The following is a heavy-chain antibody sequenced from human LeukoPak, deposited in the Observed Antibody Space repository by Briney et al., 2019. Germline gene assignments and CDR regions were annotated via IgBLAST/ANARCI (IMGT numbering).Heavy chain of an antibody. CDR3: AGGGGYNWFDP. CDR1: GGSISSSSYY. Sequence: SETLSLTCTVSGGSISSSSYYWGWIRQPPGKGLEWIGSIYYSGSTYYNPSLKSRVTISVDTSKNQFSLKLSSVTAADTAVYYCAGGGGYNWFDPWGQGTLVTVSS. J-gene: IGHJ5*02. CDR2: IYYSGST. D-gene: IGHD3-10*01. V-gene: IGHV4-39*07.